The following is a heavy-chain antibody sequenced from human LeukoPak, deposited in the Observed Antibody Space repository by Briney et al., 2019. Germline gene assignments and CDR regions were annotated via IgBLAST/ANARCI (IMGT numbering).Heavy chain of an antibody. J-gene: IGHJ2*01. CDR3: ARDYGDIPPDWYYDL. CDR2: IYYTGST. CDR1: GGSISSSY. Sequence: PSETLSLTCTVSGGSISSSYWSWIRQPPGKGLEWIGYIYYTGSTTYNPSLKSRVTISVDTSKNQFSLRLRSVTAADTAVYYCARDYGDIPPDWYYDLWGRGTLVTVSS. V-gene: IGHV4-59*01. D-gene: IGHD4-17*01.